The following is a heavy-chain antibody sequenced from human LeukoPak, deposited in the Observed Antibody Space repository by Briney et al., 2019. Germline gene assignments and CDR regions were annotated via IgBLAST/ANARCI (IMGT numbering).Heavy chain of an antibody. D-gene: IGHD6-19*01. CDR2: ITSPVGRM. CDR3: ATDGRSSGWYGFDY. V-gene: IGHV3-21*01. J-gene: IGHJ4*02. CDR1: GFTFSTYS. Sequence: GGSLRLSCAASGFTFSTYSMNWVRQAPGKGLAWVPSITSPVGRMYYADSLKGRITISRDNARSTLYLQMNSLRAEDTAVYYCATDGRSSGWYGFDYWGQGILVTVSS.